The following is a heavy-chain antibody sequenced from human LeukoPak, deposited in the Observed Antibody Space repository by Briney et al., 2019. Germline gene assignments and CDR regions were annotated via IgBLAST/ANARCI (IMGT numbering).Heavy chain of an antibody. Sequence: GASVKVSCKASGYTFTSYAMHWVRQAPGQRLEWMGWINAGNGNTKHSQKFQGRVTIARDTSASTAYMELSSLRSEDTAVYYCATSGQVVATMHYWGQGTLVTVSS. CDR2: INAGNGNT. V-gene: IGHV1-3*01. CDR1: GYTFTSYA. J-gene: IGHJ4*02. CDR3: ATSGQVVATMHY. D-gene: IGHD2-15*01.